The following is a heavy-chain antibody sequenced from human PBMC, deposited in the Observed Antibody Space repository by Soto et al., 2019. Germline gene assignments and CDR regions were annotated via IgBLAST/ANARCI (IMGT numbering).Heavy chain of an antibody. J-gene: IGHJ6*03. CDR3: APLMGPADKTNYYYYYMDV. Sequence: SETLSLTCTVSGGSISSGGYYWSWIRQHPGKGLEWIGYIYYSGSTYYNPSLKSRVTISVDTSKNQFSLKLSSVTAADTAVYYCAPLMGPADKTNYYYYYMDVWGKGTTVTVSS. CDR1: GGSISSGGYY. V-gene: IGHV4-31*03. CDR2: IYYSGST. D-gene: IGHD2-2*01.